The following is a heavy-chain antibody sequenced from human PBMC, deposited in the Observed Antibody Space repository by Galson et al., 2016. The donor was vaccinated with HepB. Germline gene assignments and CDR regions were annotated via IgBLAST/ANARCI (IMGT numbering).Heavy chain of an antibody. CDR2: INGGDDNA. CDR1: GYTFFNYG. V-gene: IGHV1-3*01. Sequence: SVKVSCKASGYTFFNYGMHWVRQAPRQRPEWMAWINGGDDNAKYSERFQGRLTVTSDTLASTAYMELSRLTSEDTAVYYCAREAGYCGGSVCYTGPGVWGTGTTVIVSS. J-gene: IGHJ6*04. D-gene: IGHD2-8*02. CDR3: AREAGYCGGSVCYTGPGV.